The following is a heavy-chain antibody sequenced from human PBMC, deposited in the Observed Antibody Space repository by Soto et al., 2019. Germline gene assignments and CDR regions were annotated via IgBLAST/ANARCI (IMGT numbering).Heavy chain of an antibody. D-gene: IGHD3-3*01. V-gene: IGHV3-30*18. CDR3: AKDGSPSDYDFWSGYYTDY. J-gene: IGHJ4*02. CDR1: GFTFSSYG. Sequence: QVQLVESGGGVVQPGRSLRLSCAASGFTFSSYGMHWVRQAPGKGLEWVAVISYDGSNKYYADSVKGRFTISRDNSKKTLYLQRNSLRAEDTAVYYCAKDGSPSDYDFWSGYYTDYWGQGTLVTVSS. CDR2: ISYDGSNK.